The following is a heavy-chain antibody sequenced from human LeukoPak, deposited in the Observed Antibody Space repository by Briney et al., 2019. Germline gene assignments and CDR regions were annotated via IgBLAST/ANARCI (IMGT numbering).Heavy chain of an antibody. J-gene: IGHJ4*02. CDR3: ARELMVREIIRMNFDS. D-gene: IGHD3-10*01. CDR1: GFTFSSYW. V-gene: IGHV3-7*01. CDR2: IKQDGSEK. Sequence: GGSLRLSCAASGFTFSSYWMNWVRQAPGKGLEWVANIKQDGSEKYYVDSVKGRFTISRDNAKNSLYLQMNSLRAEDTAVYYCARELMVREIIRMNFDSWGQGTLVTVSS.